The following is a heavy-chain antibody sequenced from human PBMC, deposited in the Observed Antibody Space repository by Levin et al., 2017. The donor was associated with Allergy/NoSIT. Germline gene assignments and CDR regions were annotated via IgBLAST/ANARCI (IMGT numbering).Heavy chain of an antibody. J-gene: IGHJ4*02. CDR2: INSDGSST. CDR3: ATEKGGERYFDY. V-gene: IGHV3-74*01. Sequence: GESLKISCAASGFTFSSYWMHWVRQAPGKGLLWVSRINSDGSSTNYADSVKGRFTISRDNAKNTLYLQMNSLRVEDTAVYYCATEKGGERYFDYWGQGTLVTVSS. D-gene: IGHD3-16*01. CDR1: GFTFSSYW.